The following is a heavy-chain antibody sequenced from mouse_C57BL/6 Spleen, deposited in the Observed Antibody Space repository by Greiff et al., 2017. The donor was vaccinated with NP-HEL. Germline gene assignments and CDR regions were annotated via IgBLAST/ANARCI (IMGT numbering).Heavy chain of an antibody. Sequence: DVMLVESGGGLVKPGGSLKLSCAASGFTFSDYGMHWVRQAPEKGLEWVAYISSGSSTIYYADTVKGRFTISRDNAKNTLFLQMTSLRSEDTAMYYCARLFYYGSSPSRYAMDYWGQGTSVTVSS. CDR1: GFTFSDYG. V-gene: IGHV5-17*01. CDR3: ARLFYYGSSPSRYAMDY. D-gene: IGHD1-1*01. CDR2: ISSGSSTI. J-gene: IGHJ4*01.